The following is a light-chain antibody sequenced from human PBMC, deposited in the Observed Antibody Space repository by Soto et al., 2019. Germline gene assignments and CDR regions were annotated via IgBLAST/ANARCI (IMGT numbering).Light chain of an antibody. J-gene: IGKJ1*01. CDR3: QQYTNWPKT. V-gene: IGKV3D-15*01. CDR2: DAS. CDR1: QSFTTS. Sequence: EIVLTQSPGTLSLSPGERATLFCRASQSFTTSQLAWYQQRPGQAPRLLIYDASTRATGIPERFSGSGSGTEFTLTISSLQSEDFAVYYCQQYTNWPKTFGQGTKVDI.